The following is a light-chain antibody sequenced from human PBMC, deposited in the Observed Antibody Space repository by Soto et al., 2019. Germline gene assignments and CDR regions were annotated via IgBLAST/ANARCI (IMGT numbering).Light chain of an antibody. CDR3: SSYAGSNIFV. CDR1: SRAVGGYNF. V-gene: IGLV2-8*01. J-gene: IGLJ1*01. Sequence: SVLTQPPSASGSPGQSVTISCPGNSRAVGGYNFVAWYQQHPGKAPKLMISEVSKRPSGVPDRFSGSKSGNTASLTVSGLQAEDEADYYCSSYAGSNIFVFGTGTKVTVL. CDR2: EVS.